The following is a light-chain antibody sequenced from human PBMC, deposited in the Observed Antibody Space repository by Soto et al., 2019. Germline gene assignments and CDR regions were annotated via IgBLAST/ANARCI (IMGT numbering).Light chain of an antibody. CDR1: QSVLYSSNNKNY. CDR3: QQYYSPPYN. V-gene: IGKV4-1*01. CDR2: WAS. Sequence: DIVMTQSPDSLAVSLGERATINCKSSQSVLYSSNNKNYLGWYQQKPGQTPKLLIYWASTRDSGVPDRFSGSGSGTDFTLTISSLQAEDVAVYYCQQYYSPPYNFGQGTRLEIK. J-gene: IGKJ2*01.